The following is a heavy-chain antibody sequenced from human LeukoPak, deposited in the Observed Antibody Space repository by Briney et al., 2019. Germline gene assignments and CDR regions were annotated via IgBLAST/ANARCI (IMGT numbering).Heavy chain of an antibody. CDR1: GGSFSGYY. CDR2: INQSGST. Sequence: SETLSLTCAVYGGSFSGYYWNWIRQSPGKGLEWIGEINQSGSTSYNPSLKSRVTISVDTSKNHFSLKVSSVTAADTAVYYCARGYSSSSSSLYYYYMDVWGRGATVTVSS. D-gene: IGHD6-6*01. V-gene: IGHV4-34*01. J-gene: IGHJ6*03. CDR3: ARGYSSSSSSLYYYYMDV.